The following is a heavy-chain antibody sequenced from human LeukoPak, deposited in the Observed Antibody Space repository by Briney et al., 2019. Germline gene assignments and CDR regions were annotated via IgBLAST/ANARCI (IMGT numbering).Heavy chain of an antibody. CDR2: INPNSGGT. Sequence: ASVTVSCKASGYTFTGYYMHWVRQAPGQGLEWMGRINPNSGGTNYAQKFQGRVTMTRDTSISTAYMELSRLRSDDTAVYYCAREERYCSGGSCHPLYAFDIWGQGTMVTVSS. D-gene: IGHD2-15*01. J-gene: IGHJ3*02. CDR1: GYTFTGYY. V-gene: IGHV1-2*06. CDR3: AREERYCSGGSCHPLYAFDI.